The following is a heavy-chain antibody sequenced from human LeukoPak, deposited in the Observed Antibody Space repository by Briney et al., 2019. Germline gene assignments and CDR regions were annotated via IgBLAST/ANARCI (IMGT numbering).Heavy chain of an antibody. CDR3: ARGRRGFSAMGY. CDR1: GYTFTSYD. V-gene: IGHV1-8*01. CDR2: MNPNSGNT. Sequence: ASVKVSCKASGYTFTSYDINWVRQATGQGLEWMGWMNPNSGNTGYAQKFQGRVTMTRNTSISTAYMELSSLRSEDTAVCYCARGRRGFSAMGYWGQGTLVTVSS. J-gene: IGHJ4*02. D-gene: IGHD2-2*01.